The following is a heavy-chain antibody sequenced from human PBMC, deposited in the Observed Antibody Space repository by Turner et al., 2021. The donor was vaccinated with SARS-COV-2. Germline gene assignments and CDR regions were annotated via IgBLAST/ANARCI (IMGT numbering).Heavy chain of an antibody. CDR2: SYYSGIT. J-gene: IGHJ5*02. V-gene: IGHV4-39*01. CDR3: ARHVTSGLGMSGWFDP. Sequence: QVLLQESCPGLVKPSETLSLTCSVSGGSIPSSHSFWGWIRQSPERGLEWIASSYYSGITYYNPSLKSRVAISVDTSKNQFSLILRSMTDADTAIDYCARHVTSGLGMSGWFDPWGQGTLVTVSS. D-gene: IGHD3-10*01. CDR1: GGSIPSSHSF.